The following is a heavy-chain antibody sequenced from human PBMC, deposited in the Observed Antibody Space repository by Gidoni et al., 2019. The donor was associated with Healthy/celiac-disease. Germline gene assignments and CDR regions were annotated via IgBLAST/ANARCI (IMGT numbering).Heavy chain of an antibody. CDR3: AREADYWGGSGY. Sequence: GSTNYNPSLKSRVTISVDKSKNQFSLKLSSVTAADTAVYYCAREADYWGGSGYWGQGTLVTVSS. J-gene: IGHJ4*02. CDR2: GST. D-gene: IGHD3-16*01. V-gene: IGHV4-4*02.